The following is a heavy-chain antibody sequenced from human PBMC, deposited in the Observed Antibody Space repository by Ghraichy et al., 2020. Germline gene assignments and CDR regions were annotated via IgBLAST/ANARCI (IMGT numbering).Heavy chain of an antibody. D-gene: IGHD2-21*01. CDR1: GYTFTSYY. Sequence: ASVKVSCKASGYTFTSYYINWVRQAPGQGLEWVGIINPSGGSTSYAQKFQGRVAMTRDTSTSTIYMELSSLRSEDTATYYCARGGEHFVGAPPQYYGMDVWGQGTTVTVSS. J-gene: IGHJ6*02. CDR2: INPSGGST. CDR3: ARGGEHFVGAPPQYYGMDV. V-gene: IGHV1-46*01.